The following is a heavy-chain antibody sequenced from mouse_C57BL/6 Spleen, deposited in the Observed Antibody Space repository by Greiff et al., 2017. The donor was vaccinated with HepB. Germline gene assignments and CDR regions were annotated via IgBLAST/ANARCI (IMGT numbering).Heavy chain of an antibody. CDR3: ARSALREGDY. D-gene: IGHD1-1*01. CDR2: INPYNGGT. CDR1: GYTFTDYY. Sequence: EVQLQESGPVLVKPGASVKMSCKASGYTFTDYYMNWVKQSHGKSLEWIGVINPYNGGTSYNQKFKGKATLTVDKSSSTAYMELNSLTSEDSAVYYCARSALREGDYWGQGTTLTVSS. J-gene: IGHJ2*01. V-gene: IGHV1-19*01.